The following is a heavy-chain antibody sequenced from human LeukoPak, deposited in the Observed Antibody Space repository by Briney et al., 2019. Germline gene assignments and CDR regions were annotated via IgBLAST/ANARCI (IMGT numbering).Heavy chain of an antibody. J-gene: IGHJ4*02. V-gene: IGHV3-23*01. CDR1: GLTSGIYA. CDR2: FSGDGDS. Sequence: GGSPSLSCAASGLTSGIYAMSWVRQAPGKGLEWVSAFSGDGDSFYADSVRGRFSISADRSRNILYLQMNSLRVEDTAVYYCGKEVERHFDLRYWGQGTPVTVSS. CDR3: GKEVERHFDLRY. D-gene: IGHD2-15*01.